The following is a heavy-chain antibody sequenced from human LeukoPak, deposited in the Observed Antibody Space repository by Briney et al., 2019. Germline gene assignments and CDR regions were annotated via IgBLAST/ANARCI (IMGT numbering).Heavy chain of an antibody. CDR2: ISYDGSSK. CDR3: AKVRVVFNWNYAYYFDY. V-gene: IGHV3-30*18. J-gene: IGHJ4*02. D-gene: IGHD1-7*01. CDR1: GFTFNNYG. Sequence: GGSLRLSCAASGFTFNNYGMHWVRQAPGKGLEWVAIISYDGSSKYYADSVKGRFTISRDNSKNTLYLQMNSLGPEDTAMYYCAKVRVVFNWNYAYYFDYWGQGTLVTVSS.